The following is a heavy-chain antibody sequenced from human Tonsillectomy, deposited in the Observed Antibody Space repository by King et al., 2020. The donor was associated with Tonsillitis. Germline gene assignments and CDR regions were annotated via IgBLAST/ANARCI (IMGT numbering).Heavy chain of an antibody. J-gene: IGHJ4*02. D-gene: IGHD6-19*01. V-gene: IGHV3-48*02. CDR1: GFTFSSYS. Sequence: VQLVESGGGLVQPGGSLRLSCAASGFTFSSYSMNWVRQAPGKGLEWVSYISSSSSTIYYADSVKGRFTISRDNAKNSLYLQMNSLRDEDTAVYYCARETSTVLYSSGWYYFDYWGQGTLVTVAS. CDR3: ARETSTVLYSSGWYYFDY. CDR2: ISSSSSTI.